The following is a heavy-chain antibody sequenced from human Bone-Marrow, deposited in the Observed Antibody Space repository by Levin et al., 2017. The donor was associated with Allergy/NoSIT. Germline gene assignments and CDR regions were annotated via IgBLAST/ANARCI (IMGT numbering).Heavy chain of an antibody. CDR1: GYTFTSYY. Sequence: GESLKISCKASGYTFTSYYMHWVRQAPGQGLEWMGIINPSGGSTSYAQKFQGRVTMTRDTSTSTVYMELSSLRSEDTAVYYCARIPQGTAGDLDYWGQGTLVTVSS. D-gene: IGHD4-17*01. J-gene: IGHJ4*02. V-gene: IGHV1-46*01. CDR2: INPSGGST. CDR3: ARIPQGTAGDLDY.